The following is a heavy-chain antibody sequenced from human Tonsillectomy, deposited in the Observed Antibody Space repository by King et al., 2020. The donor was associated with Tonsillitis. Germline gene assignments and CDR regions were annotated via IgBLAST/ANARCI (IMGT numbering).Heavy chain of an antibody. J-gene: IGHJ4*02. CDR2: INPDNGGT. Sequence: QLVQSGADVKKPGASVKVSCKASGYTFSDYYIHWVRQAPGQGLEWMGWINPDNGGTNYAQRFQDRVTMTRDTSISTAYVELSRLTSDDTAVYYCARGGYCSGGSCLLHRYYLDHWGQGTLVTVSS. V-gene: IGHV1-2*02. D-gene: IGHD2-15*01. CDR1: GYTFSDYY. CDR3: ARGGYCSGGSCLLHRYYLDH.